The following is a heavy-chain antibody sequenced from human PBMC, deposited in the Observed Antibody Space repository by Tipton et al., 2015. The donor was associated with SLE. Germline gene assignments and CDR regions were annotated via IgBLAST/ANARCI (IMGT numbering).Heavy chain of an antibody. V-gene: IGHV4-59*01. J-gene: IGHJ3*02. D-gene: IGHD6-13*01. CDR3: ARVRSSWTTGGAFDI. CDR2: IYYSGST. Sequence: TLSLTCTVSGGSISSDYWSWIRKPPGKGLEWIGYIYYSGSTNYHPSLKSRVTISVDTSKYQFALKLSSVTAADTAVYYCARVRSSWTTGGAFDIWGQGTMVTVSS. CDR1: GGSISSDY.